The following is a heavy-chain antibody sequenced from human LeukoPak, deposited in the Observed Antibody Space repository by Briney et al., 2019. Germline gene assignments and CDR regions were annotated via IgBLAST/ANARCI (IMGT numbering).Heavy chain of an antibody. J-gene: IGHJ5*02. CDR2: INPNSGGT. D-gene: IGHD3-3*01. CDR3: ASRISITIFGVVPWFDP. Sequence: GASVKVSCKASGYTFTGYYMHWVRQAPGQGLEWMGWINPNSGGTNYAQKFQGRVTMTRDTSISTAYMELSRLRSDDTAAYYCASRISITIFGVVPWFDPWGQGTLVTVSS. V-gene: IGHV1-2*02. CDR1: GYTFTGYY.